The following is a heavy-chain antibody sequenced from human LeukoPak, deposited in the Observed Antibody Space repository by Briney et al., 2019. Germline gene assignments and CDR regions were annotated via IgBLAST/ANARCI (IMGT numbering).Heavy chain of an antibody. CDR1: DYALSSNNW. CDR2: IYYTGST. D-gene: IGHD6-19*01. J-gene: IGHJ4*02. CDR3: ARKVAGLSYFDN. Sequence: SDTLSLTCAVSDYALSSNNWWGWVRQPPGKGLEWIGYIYYTGSTYYNPSLKSRVTMSVDTSKNHLSLKLTSVTAGDTAVYYCARKVAGLSYFDNWGQGTLVTVSS. V-gene: IGHV4-28*01.